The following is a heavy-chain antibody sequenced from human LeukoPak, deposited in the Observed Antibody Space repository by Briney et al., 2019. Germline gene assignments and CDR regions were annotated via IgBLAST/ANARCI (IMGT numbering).Heavy chain of an antibody. CDR1: GGSFSGYY. CDR2: INHSRST. D-gene: IGHD1-14*01. J-gene: IGHJ4*02. V-gene: IGHV4-34*01. Sequence: SVPLSLACAVYGGSFSGYYWSWIRQPPGKGLEWIGEINHSRSTHDYPSLKSRVTISVDTSKNQFSLKLSSVTAADTAVYYCARVPDVAVDYWGQGTLDTVPS. CDR3: ARVPDVAVDY.